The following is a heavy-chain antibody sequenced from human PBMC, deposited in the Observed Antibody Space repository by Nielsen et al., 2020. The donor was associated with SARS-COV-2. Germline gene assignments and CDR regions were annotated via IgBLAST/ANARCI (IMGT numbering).Heavy chain of an antibody. CDR1: GFTFTSSA. V-gene: IGHV1-58*01. CDR3: TPWYSGSYTGPFDY. D-gene: IGHD1-26*01. J-gene: IGHJ4*02. CDR2: IVVGSGNT. Sequence: SVKVSCKASGFTFTSSAVQWVRQARGQRLEWIGWIVVGSGNTNYAQKFQERVTITRDMSTSTAYMELSSLRSEDTAVYYCTPWYSGSYTGPFDYWGQGTLVTVSS.